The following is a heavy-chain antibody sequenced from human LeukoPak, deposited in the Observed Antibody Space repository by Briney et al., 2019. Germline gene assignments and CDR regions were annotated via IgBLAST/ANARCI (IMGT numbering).Heavy chain of an antibody. CDR3: ARGGLDILTGYYRHDAFDI. Sequence: PSGTLSLTCTVSGGSISSSTYYWGWIRQPPGKGLEWIGTIYYSGSTNYNPSLKSRVTISVDTSKNQFSLKLSSVTAADTAVYYCARGGLDILTGYYRHDAFDIWGQGTMVTVSS. CDR1: GGSISSSTYY. D-gene: IGHD3-9*01. CDR2: IYYSGST. V-gene: IGHV4-39*07. J-gene: IGHJ3*02.